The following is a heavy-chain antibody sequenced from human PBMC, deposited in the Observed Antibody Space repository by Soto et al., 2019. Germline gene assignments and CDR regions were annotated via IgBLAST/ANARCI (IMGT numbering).Heavy chain of an antibody. D-gene: IGHD6-6*01. V-gene: IGHV3-11*01. CDR1: GFTFSDYY. CDR3: AGQYSSSSVEF. CDR2: ISSGAITI. J-gene: IGHJ4*02. Sequence: RLSCAASGFTFSDYYMNWIRQAPGKGLEWVSYISSGAITIYYADSVKGRFTISRDNAKNSLYLQMNSLRAEDTAVYYCAGQYSSSSVEFWGQGTLVTAPQ.